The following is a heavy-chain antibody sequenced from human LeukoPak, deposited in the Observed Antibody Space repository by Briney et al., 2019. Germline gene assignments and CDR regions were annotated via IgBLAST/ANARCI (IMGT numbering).Heavy chain of an antibody. Sequence: SETLSLTCTVSGASISSYYWSWIRQPPGKGLEWIGSIYHSGSTYYNPSLKSRVTISVDTSKNQFSLKLSSVTAADTAVYYCARVRGYYDSSGYLGGDYFDYWGQGTLVTVSS. CDR1: GASISSYY. CDR3: ARVRGYYDSSGYLGGDYFDY. J-gene: IGHJ4*02. V-gene: IGHV4-38-2*02. CDR2: IYHSGST. D-gene: IGHD3-22*01.